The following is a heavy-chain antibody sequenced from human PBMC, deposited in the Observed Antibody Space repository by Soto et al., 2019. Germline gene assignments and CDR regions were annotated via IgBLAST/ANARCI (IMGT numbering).Heavy chain of an antibody. J-gene: IGHJ5*02. CDR2: IYYSGST. Sequence: SETLSLTCTVFGGSVSSGSYYWCWIRQPPGKGLEWIGYIYYSGSTNYNPSLKSRVTMSVDKSKNQFSLKLSSVTAADTAVYYCARGYCSSTSCYNWFDPWGQGTLVTVSS. D-gene: IGHD2-2*01. CDR1: GGSVSSGSYY. V-gene: IGHV4-61*01. CDR3: ARGYCSSTSCYNWFDP.